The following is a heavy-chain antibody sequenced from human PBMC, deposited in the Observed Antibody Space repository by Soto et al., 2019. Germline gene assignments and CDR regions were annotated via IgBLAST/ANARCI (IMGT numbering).Heavy chain of an antibody. CDR2: ISYDGSNK. CDR1: GFTFSSYA. Sequence: QVQVVESGGGVVQPGRSLRLSCAASGFTFSSYAMHWVRQAPGKGLEWVALISYDGSNKYYADSVKGRFAISRDNSKATLYLQMNSLRAEDTAVYYCARMGVLHGMDVWGQGTTVTVSS. D-gene: IGHD2-15*01. V-gene: IGHV3-30*09. J-gene: IGHJ6*02. CDR3: ARMGVLHGMDV.